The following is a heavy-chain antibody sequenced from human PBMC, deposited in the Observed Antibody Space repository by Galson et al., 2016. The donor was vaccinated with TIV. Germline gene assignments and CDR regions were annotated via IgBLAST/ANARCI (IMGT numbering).Heavy chain of an antibody. CDR3: ARDGHDFWSGGANSLDS. CDR1: GFTFSSYT. J-gene: IGHJ4*02. V-gene: IGHV3-30*04. CDR2: ISYDGSNI. Sequence: SLRLSCAASGFTFSSYTFHWVRQAPGKGLEWVAIISYDGSNIYNADSVKGRFTISRDNSQNTLYLQMNSLRAEDTAVYYCARDGHDFWSGGANSLDSWGQGTLVTVSS. D-gene: IGHD3-3*01.